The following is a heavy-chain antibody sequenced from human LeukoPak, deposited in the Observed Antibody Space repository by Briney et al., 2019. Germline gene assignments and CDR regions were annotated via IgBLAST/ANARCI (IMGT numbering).Heavy chain of an antibody. CDR3: ARGIPGNSGSYPLDP. V-gene: IGHV4-59*01. D-gene: IGHD1-26*01. CDR2: VYHRGTT. Sequence: PSETLSLTCTVSGGFISSSYWSWIRQPPGKGLEWIGYVYHRGTTNSRVSTSYNPSLKSRVSMLVDTSKNHFSLMLSSVSAADTAVYYCARGIPGNSGSYPLDPWGQGTLVTVSS. CDR1: GGFISSSY. J-gene: IGHJ5*02.